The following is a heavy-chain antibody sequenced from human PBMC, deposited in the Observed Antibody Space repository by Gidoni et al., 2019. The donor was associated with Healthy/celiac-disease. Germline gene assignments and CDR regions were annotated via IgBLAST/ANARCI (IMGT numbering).Heavy chain of an antibody. CDR3: AKDLEARDYGDYVGMVDY. CDR2: ISWNSGSI. Sequence: EVQLVESGGGLVQPGRSLSLSCAASGFTFDDYAMHGVRQAPGKGLEWVSGISWNSGSIGYADSVKGRFTISRDNAKNSLYLQMNSLRAEDTALYYCAKDLEARDYGDYVGMVDYWGQGTLVTVSS. J-gene: IGHJ4*02. D-gene: IGHD4-17*01. CDR1: GFTFDDYA. V-gene: IGHV3-9*01.